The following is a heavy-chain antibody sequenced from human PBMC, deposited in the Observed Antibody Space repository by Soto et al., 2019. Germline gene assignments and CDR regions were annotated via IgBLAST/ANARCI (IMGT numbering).Heavy chain of an antibody. D-gene: IGHD6-13*01. Sequence: QVQLVPSGAEVKKPGASVKVSCKASGYIFTNYYIHWVRQAPGQGLEWMAIIKPLPTSGSTNYAQKFQGRVTVTRDTSTSTVYMELSSLTSEDTAIYYCARDLTAAAYWGQGTLVTVSS. J-gene: IGHJ4*02. CDR2: IKPLPTSGST. V-gene: IGHV1-46*01. CDR3: ARDLTAAAY. CDR1: GYIFTNYY.